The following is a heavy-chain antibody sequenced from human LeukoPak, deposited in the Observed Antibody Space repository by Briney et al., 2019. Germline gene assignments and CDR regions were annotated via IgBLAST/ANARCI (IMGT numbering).Heavy chain of an antibody. J-gene: IGHJ4*02. Sequence: PVKVSCKASGYTFTSYDINWVRQATGQGLEWMGRIIPILGIANYAQKFQGRVTITADKSTSTAYMELSSLRSEDTAVYYCARAGTPVLEWLTHWGQGTLVTVSS. CDR1: GYTFTSYD. CDR2: IIPILGIA. V-gene: IGHV1-69*04. D-gene: IGHD3-3*01. CDR3: ARAGTPVLEWLTH.